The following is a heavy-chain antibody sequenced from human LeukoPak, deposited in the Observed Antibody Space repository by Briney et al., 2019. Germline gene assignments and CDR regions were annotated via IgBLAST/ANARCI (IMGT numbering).Heavy chain of an antibody. CDR2: IYYSGST. CDR1: GGSISSYY. CDR3: ARAPADSSGYNYYYYMDG. J-gene: IGHJ6*03. V-gene: IGHV4-59*01. D-gene: IGHD3-10*01. Sequence: SETLSLTCTVSGGSISSYYWSWIRQPPGKGLEWIGYIYYSGSTNYNPSLTSRVTISVETSKNQFSLKLSSVTAADTAVYYCARAPADSSGYNYYYYMDGWGKGTTVTVS.